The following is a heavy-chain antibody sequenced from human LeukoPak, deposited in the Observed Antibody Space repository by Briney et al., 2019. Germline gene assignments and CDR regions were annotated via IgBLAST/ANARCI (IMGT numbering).Heavy chain of an antibody. CDR1: GYTFTNYG. D-gene: IGHD6-19*01. CDR3: ARDSSPWLVLDY. Sequence: ASVKVSCKASGYTFTNYGISWVRQAPGQGLEWMGWISAYNGNTNHAQSLQGRVTMTTDTSTSTAYMEPRSLRSDDTAVYYCARDSSPWLVLDYWGQGTLVTVSS. V-gene: IGHV1-18*04. J-gene: IGHJ4*02. CDR2: ISAYNGNT.